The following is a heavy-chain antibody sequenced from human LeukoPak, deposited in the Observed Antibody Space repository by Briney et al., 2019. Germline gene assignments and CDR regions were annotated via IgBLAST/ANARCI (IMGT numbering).Heavy chain of an antibody. CDR2: IYTSGST. J-gene: IGHJ4*02. CDR1: GGSISSGSYY. Sequence: SETLSLTCTVSGGSISSGSYYWSWIRQPAGKGLEWMGRIYTSGSTNYNPSLKSRVTISVDRSKNQSSLKLSSVPAADTAVYYCARHCEGEWELWGRLWGQSDKSFAYWGQGTLVTVSS. V-gene: IGHV4-61*02. D-gene: IGHD1-26*01. CDR3: ARHCEGEWELWGRLWGQSDKSFAY.